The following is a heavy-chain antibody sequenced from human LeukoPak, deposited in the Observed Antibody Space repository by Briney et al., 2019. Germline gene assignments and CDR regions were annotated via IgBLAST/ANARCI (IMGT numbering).Heavy chain of an antibody. CDR2: IKQDGNEK. Sequence: PGGSLRLSCAASGFTFSSYWMSWVRQAPGKGLEWVANIKQDGNEKYYVDSVKGRFTISRDNAKNSLYLQMNSLRAEDTAVYYCARVGYDFWAHWFDPWGQGTLVTVSS. CDR1: GFTFSSYW. CDR3: ARVGYDFWAHWFDP. D-gene: IGHD3-3*01. V-gene: IGHV3-7*01. J-gene: IGHJ5*02.